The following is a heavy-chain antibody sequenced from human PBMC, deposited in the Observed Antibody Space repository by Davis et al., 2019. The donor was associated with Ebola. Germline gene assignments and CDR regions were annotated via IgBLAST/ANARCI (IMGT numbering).Heavy chain of an antibody. Sequence: TRYSPSFQGQVTISADRSISTAYLQLSSLKASDTAMYYCARQTTVTTDFDYWGQGTLVTVSS. V-gene: IGHV5-51*01. CDR2: T. CDR3: ARQTTVTTDFDY. D-gene: IGHD4-17*01. J-gene: IGHJ4*02.